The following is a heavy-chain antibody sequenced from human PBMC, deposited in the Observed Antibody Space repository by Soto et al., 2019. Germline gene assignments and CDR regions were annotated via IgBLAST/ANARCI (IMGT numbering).Heavy chain of an antibody. J-gene: IGHJ4*02. D-gene: IGHD3-22*01. CDR1: GGSISNYY. CDR2: THYSGSA. CDR3: ARTHSSGYYQGHYFDY. Sequence: QVQLQESGPRLVKPSETLSLTCTVSGGSISNYYWSWIRQPPGKGPEWIGYTHYSGSANYNPSLKSPVTLSIDTSKSQCSRKLSSVTAADTAVYYCARTHSSGYYQGHYFDYWDQGTLVTVSS. V-gene: IGHV4-59*08.